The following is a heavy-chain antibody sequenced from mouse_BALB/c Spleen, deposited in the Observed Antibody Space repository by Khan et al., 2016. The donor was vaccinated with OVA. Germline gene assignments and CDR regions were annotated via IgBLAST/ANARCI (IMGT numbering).Heavy chain of an antibody. J-gene: IGHJ4*01. CDR3: ERDAGRY. CDR2: INPKNGGT. CDR1: GYTFPEYT. V-gene: IGHV1-18*01. Sequence: IQLVQSGPELVKPGASVKISCKTSGYTFPEYTVHWVKQSLGKSLDWIGVINPKNGGTAYNQKFKGKATLTVDKSSSTAYMEFSSLTSEDTAVYYCERDAGRYWGQGTSVTVAS.